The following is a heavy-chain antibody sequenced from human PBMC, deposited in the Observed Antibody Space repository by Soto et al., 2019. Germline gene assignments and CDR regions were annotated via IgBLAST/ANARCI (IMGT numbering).Heavy chain of an antibody. D-gene: IGHD4-17*01. CDR3: ARVSTVTKLDY. CDR1: GACIVSCC. V-gene: IGHV4-59*01. Sequence: SDTRSVAGACIVSCCWSCIWQPPGKGLGWIGYIFYSGSTNYSPSLNSRVSISIDTSNSQFSLTLSSVTAADTAVYYCARVSTVTKLDYWGHGILVTVSS. CDR2: IFYSGST. J-gene: IGHJ4*01.